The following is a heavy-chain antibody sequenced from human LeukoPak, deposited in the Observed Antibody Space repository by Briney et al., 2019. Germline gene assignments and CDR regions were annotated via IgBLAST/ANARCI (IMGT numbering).Heavy chain of an antibody. V-gene: IGHV4-4*07. CDR2: IYTSGST. J-gene: IGHJ4*02. D-gene: IGHD3-16*01. CDR3: ARGWRGDHFDF. Sequence: SETLSLTCTVSGGSISSYYWSWIRQPAGKGLEWIGRIYTSGSTNYNPSLKSRVTMSVDTSKNQFSLRLRSVSAADTAVYFCARGWRGDHFDFWGQGALVTVSS. CDR1: GGSISSYY.